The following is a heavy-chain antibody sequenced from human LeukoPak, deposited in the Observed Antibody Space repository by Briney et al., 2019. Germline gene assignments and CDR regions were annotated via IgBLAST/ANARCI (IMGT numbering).Heavy chain of an antibody. Sequence: GGSLRLSCAASGFTFSSYGMHWVRQAPGKGLEWVAVISYDGSNKYYADSVKGRFTISRDNSKNTLYLQMNSLRAEDTAVYYCAKTSSQPWYYDSSGYYQGYFDYWGQGTLVTVSS. CDR1: GFTFSSYG. CDR3: AKTSSQPWYYDSSGYYQGYFDY. CDR2: ISYDGSNK. V-gene: IGHV3-30*18. D-gene: IGHD3-22*01. J-gene: IGHJ4*02.